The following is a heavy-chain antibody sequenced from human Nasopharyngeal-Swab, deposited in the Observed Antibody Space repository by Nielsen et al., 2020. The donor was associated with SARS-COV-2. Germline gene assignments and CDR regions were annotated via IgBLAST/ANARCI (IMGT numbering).Heavy chain of an antibody. Sequence: GESLKISCQGSGSSFTTYWIGWVRQMPGKGLEWMGIIYPGDSNTRYSPSFQGQVTISVDKYSSTAYLQWSSLKASDTAIYYCARPMRPMGHYYFGMDVWGQGTTVTVSS. D-gene: IGHD1-26*01. CDR3: ARPMRPMGHYYFGMDV. CDR1: GSSFTTYW. V-gene: IGHV5-51*01. J-gene: IGHJ6*02. CDR2: IYPGDSNT.